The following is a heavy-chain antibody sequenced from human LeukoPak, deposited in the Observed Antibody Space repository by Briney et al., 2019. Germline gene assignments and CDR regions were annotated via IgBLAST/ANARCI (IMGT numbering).Heavy chain of an antibody. V-gene: IGHV3-23*01. CDR1: AFTFSSYG. Sequence: PGGSLRLSCAASAFTFSSYGMSWVRQAPGKGLEWVSGISGSGVTTYYADSVKGRFTISRDNSKNTVYLQMDSLRAEDTAVYYCARKKCGGDCNSFNWFDPWGQGTLVTVSS. J-gene: IGHJ5*02. CDR3: ARKKCGGDCNSFNWFDP. D-gene: IGHD2-21*02. CDR2: ISGSGVTT.